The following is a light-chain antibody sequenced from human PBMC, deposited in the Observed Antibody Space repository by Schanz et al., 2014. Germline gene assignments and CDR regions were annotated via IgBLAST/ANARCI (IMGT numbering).Light chain of an antibody. CDR2: DVN. CDR3: CSYAGSFWV. J-gene: IGLJ3*02. Sequence: QSALTQPRSVSGSPGQSVTISCTGSSSDVGAYNYVSWYQQHPGKAPKLLIHDVNKRPSGVPDRFSGSKSGNTASLIISGLQAEDEADYYCCSYAGSFWVFGGGTKVTVL. V-gene: IGLV2-11*01. CDR1: SSDVGAYNY.